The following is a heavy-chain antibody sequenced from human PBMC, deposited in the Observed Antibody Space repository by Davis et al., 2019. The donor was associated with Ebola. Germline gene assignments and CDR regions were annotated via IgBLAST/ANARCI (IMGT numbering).Heavy chain of an antibody. Sequence: MPSETLSLTCAVSGGSISSSNWWSWVRQPPGKGLEWIGEIYHSGSTNYNPSLKSRVTISVDTSKNQFSLKLSSVTAADTAVYYCARGFGVAHDAFDIWGQGTMVTVSS. V-gene: IGHV4-4*02. CDR3: ARGFGVAHDAFDI. D-gene: IGHD3-3*01. CDR2: IYHSGST. J-gene: IGHJ3*02. CDR1: GGSISSSNW.